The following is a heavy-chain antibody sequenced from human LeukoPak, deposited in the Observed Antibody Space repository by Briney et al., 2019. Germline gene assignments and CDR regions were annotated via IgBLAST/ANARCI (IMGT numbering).Heavy chain of an antibody. Sequence: GASVKVSCKASGYTFTSYGISWVRQAPGQGLEWMGWISAYNGNTNYAQKFQGRVTITADESTSTAYMELSSLRSEDTAVYYCARARIVVASYYMDVWGKGTTVTISS. CDR3: ARARIVVASYYMDV. D-gene: IGHD3-22*01. J-gene: IGHJ6*03. CDR1: GYTFTSYG. CDR2: ISAYNGNT. V-gene: IGHV1-18*01.